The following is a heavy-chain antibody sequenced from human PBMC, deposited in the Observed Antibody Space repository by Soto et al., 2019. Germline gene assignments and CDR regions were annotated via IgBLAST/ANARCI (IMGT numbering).Heavy chain of an antibody. D-gene: IGHD1-26*01. CDR1: GLSFTSYA. Sequence: GGSLRLSCTASGLSFTSYAMSWVRQAPGKGLKWVSAISGSGFSTYYADSVKGRFAISRDNSKNTVYLQMNSLRVEDTAVYYCAKDEWGDWFDPWGQGTLVTVSS. V-gene: IGHV3-23*01. CDR2: ISGSGFST. J-gene: IGHJ5*02. CDR3: AKDEWGDWFDP.